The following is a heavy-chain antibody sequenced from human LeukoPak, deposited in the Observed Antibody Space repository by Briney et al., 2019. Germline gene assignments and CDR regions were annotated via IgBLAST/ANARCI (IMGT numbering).Heavy chain of an antibody. D-gene: IGHD4-23*01. Sequence: SETLSLTCAVSGGSISSYYWSWIRQPAGKGLEWIGRIYTSGSTNYNPSLKRRGTMSVDTSKNQFSLKLSSVTAADTAVYYCARDIYGGNSYYFDYWGQGTLVTVSS. J-gene: IGHJ4*02. V-gene: IGHV4-4*07. CDR3: ARDIYGGNSYYFDY. CDR2: IYTSGST. CDR1: GGSISSYY.